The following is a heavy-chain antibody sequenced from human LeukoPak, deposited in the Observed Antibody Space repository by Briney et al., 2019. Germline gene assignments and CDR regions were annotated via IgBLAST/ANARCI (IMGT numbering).Heavy chain of an antibody. D-gene: IGHD5-24*01. CDR1: GFTVSSNY. V-gene: IGHV3-53*01. CDR2: IYSGGST. Sequence: GGSLRLSCAASGFTVSSNYMSWVRQSPGKGLEWVSVIYSGGSTYYADSVKGRFTISRDNSKNTLYLQMNSLRAEDTAVYYCARVEMATIKAFDIWGQGTMVTVSS. J-gene: IGHJ3*02. CDR3: ARVEMATIKAFDI.